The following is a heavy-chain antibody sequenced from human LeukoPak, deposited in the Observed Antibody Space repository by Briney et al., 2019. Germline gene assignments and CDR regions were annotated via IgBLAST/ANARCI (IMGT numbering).Heavy chain of an antibody. CDR3: ARDRSPYSIVTPPTGLDY. Sequence: SVKVSCKASGGTFSSYAISWVRQAPGQGLEWMGRIIPILGIANYAQKFQGRVTITADKSTSTAYMELSSLRSEDTAVYYCARDRSPYSIVTPPTGLDYWGQGTLVTVSS. D-gene: IGHD4-23*01. CDR1: GGTFSSYA. V-gene: IGHV1-69*04. CDR2: IIPILGIA. J-gene: IGHJ4*02.